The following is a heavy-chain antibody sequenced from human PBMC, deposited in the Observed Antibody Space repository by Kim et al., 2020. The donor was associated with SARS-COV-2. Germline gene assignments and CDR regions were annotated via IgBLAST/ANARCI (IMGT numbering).Heavy chain of an antibody. CDR1: GFTFSNYA. V-gene: IGHV3-23*01. J-gene: IGHJ4*02. D-gene: IGHD3-10*01. CDR2: IGTSDRT. Sequence: GGSLRLSCAASGFTFSNYAMSWVRQAPGKGLEWVSTIGTSDRTYYADSVKGRFTISRDNSKNTLYLQMNSLRAEDTAVYYCAKYGSGRPNHDYWGQGTLVTVSS. CDR3: AKYGSGRPNHDY.